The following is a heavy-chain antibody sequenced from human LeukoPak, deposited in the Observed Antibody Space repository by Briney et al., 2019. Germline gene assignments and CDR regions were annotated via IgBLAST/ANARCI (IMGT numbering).Heavy chain of an antibody. V-gene: IGHV3-66*01. CDR3: ARDNWGRPLDY. J-gene: IGHJ4*02. Sequence: PGGSLTLSCAASGFSFISYEMSWVRQAPGKGLEWVSVIYSGGSTYYADSVKGRFNISRDNSKNTLYLQMNSLRAEDTAVYYCARDNWGRPLDYWGQGTLVTVSS. CDR2: IYSGGST. D-gene: IGHD7-27*01. CDR1: GFSFISYE.